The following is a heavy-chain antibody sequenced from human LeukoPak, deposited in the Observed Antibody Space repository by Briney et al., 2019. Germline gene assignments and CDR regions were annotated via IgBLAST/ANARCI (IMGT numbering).Heavy chain of an antibody. CDR1: GCSISSGSYF. V-gene: IGHV4-61*02. CDR2: IYTSGST. Sequence: SETLSLTCAVSGCSISSGSYFWSWIRQPAGKGLEWIGRIYTSGSTDYNPSLKSRVTISIDTSKNQFSLNLTSVTAADTAVYYCARDPRYGDSPGWGQGTLVTVSS. D-gene: IGHD4-17*01. CDR3: ARDPRYGDSPG. J-gene: IGHJ4*02.